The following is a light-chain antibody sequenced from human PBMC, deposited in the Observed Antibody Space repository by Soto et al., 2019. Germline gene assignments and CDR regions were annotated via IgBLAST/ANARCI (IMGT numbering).Light chain of an antibody. CDR1: SSDVGAYNY. CDR3: GSFTRSNSYV. CDR2: DVS. J-gene: IGLJ1*01. Sequence: QSALTQPASVSGSPGQSITISCTGTSSDVGAYNYVSWYQQHPGKVTKLMIYDVSDRPSGVSNRFSGSKSGNTASLTISGLKAEDEADYYCGSFTRSNSYVFGTGTKLTVL. V-gene: IGLV2-14*03.